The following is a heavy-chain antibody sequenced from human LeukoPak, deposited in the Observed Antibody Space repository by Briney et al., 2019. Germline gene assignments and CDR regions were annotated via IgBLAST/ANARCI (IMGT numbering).Heavy chain of an antibody. J-gene: IGHJ4*02. CDR3: VRRGYGSGSYPADY. CDR2: IYYSGST. V-gene: IGHV4-39*01. Sequence: PSETLSLTCTVSGDSISSSSYYWGWIRQPPGKGLEWIGSIYYSGSTYYNPSLKSRVTISVDTSKNQFSLKLTSVTAADTSMYYCVRRGYGSGSYPADYWGQGTLVTVSS. D-gene: IGHD3-10*01. CDR1: GDSISSSSYY.